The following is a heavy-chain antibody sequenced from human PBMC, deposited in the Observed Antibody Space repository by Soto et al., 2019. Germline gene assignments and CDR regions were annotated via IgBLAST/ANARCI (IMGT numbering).Heavy chain of an antibody. CDR3: ARDLGGSYYAPVDY. Sequence: QVPLVQSGAEVKKPGASVKVSCKASGYTFTSYGISWVRQAPGQGLEWMGWISAYNGNTKYAQKLQGRVTTTTDTAASTAYRELRSLRSDDTAVYYGARDLGGSYYAPVDYWGQGTLVTVSS. D-gene: IGHD1-26*01. J-gene: IGHJ4*02. CDR2: ISAYNGNT. V-gene: IGHV1-18*01. CDR1: GYTFTSYG.